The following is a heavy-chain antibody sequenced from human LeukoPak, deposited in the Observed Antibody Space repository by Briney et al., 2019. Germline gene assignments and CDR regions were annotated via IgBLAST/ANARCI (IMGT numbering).Heavy chain of an antibody. CDR3: ARDFYPNSSGNDYYYYGMDV. Sequence: GGSLRLSCAASGFTFSSYAMHWVRQAPGKGLEWVSSISSSSSYIYYADSVKGRFTISRDNAKNSLYLQMNSLRAEDTAVYYCARDFYPNSSGNDYYYYGMDVWGQGTTVTVSS. V-gene: IGHV3-21*01. CDR2: ISSSSSYI. D-gene: IGHD6-19*01. CDR1: GFTFSSYA. J-gene: IGHJ6*02.